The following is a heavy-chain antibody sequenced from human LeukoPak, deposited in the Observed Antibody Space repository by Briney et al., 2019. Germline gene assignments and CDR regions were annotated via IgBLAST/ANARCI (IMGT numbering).Heavy chain of an antibody. CDR1: GGSFSGYY. CDR2: INHRGSS. D-gene: IGHD2-15*01. Sequence: ASETLCLTCGVFGGSFSGYYWTWLRQPPGKGLEWIGQINHRGSSHYNPSLRSRVTISVDTSKTQFPLKLTSVTAADTAVYYCARDKFCSDTGSYNIGLFDFWGQGALVTVSS. V-gene: IGHV4-34*01. CDR3: ARDKFCSDTGSYNIGLFDF. J-gene: IGHJ4*02.